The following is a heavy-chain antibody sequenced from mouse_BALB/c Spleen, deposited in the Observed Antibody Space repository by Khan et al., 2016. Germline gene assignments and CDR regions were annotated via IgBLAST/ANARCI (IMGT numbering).Heavy chain of an antibody. J-gene: IGHJ4*01. CDR2: IYPGGDYT. CDR1: GYRITDYW. V-gene: IGHV1-63*02. D-gene: IGHD1-1*01. Sequence: QVQLQQSGAELVRPGTSVKMSCKAAGYRITDYWIGWVKQRPGHGLEWIGDIYPGGDYTKYNEKFKGKGTLTADTSSNTVYMQLSSLTSEASALFCCARHSYGGKLGAMDHWGQGTAVTVSS. CDR3: ARHSYGGKLGAMDH.